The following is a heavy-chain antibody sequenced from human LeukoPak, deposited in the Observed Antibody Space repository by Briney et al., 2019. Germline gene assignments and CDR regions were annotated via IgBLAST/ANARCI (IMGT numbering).Heavy chain of an antibody. D-gene: IGHD1-26*01. V-gene: IGHV4-39*01. CDR2: IYYSGST. J-gene: IGHJ4*02. CDR3: ARRGSGSYSF. CDR1: GASISSSSDY. Sequence: SETLSLTCTVSGASISSSSDYWGWIRQPPGKGLEWIGSIYYSGSTYYNPSLKSRVTISVDTSKNQFSLKLSSVTAADTAVYYCARRGSGSYSFWGQGTLVIVSS.